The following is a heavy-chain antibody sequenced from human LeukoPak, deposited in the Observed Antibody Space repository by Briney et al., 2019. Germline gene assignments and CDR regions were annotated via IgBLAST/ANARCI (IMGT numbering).Heavy chain of an antibody. CDR2: IYYSGST. CDR3: AREAYYYDSSGYLFDY. J-gene: IGHJ4*02. D-gene: IGHD3-22*01. CDR1: GGSFSSYY. V-gene: IGHV4-59*01. Sequence: SETLPLTCAVYGGSFSSYYWSWIRQPPGKGLEWIGYIYYSGSTNCNPSLKSRVTISVDTSKNQFSLKLSSVTAADTAVYYCAREAYYYDSSGYLFDYWGQGTLVTVSS.